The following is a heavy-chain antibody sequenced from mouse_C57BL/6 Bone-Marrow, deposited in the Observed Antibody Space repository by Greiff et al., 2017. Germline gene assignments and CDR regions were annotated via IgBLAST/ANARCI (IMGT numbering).Heavy chain of an antibody. V-gene: IGHV5-4*01. CDR1: GFTFSSYA. CDR2: ISDGGSYT. J-gene: IGHJ3*01. D-gene: IGHD2-12*01. Sequence: EVQLVESGGGLVKPGGSLKLSCAASGFTFSSYAMSWVRQTPEKRLEWVATISDGGSYTYYPDNVKGRFTISRDNAKNNLYLQMSHLKSEDTAMYYCARDPYSSEAYWGQGTLVTVSA. CDR3: ARDPYSSEAY.